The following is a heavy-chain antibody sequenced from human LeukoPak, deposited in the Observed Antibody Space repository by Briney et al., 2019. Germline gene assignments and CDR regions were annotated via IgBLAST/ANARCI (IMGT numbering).Heavy chain of an antibody. CDR2: INPNSGGT. V-gene: IGHV1-2*02. J-gene: IGHJ4*02. Sequence: ASVKVSCKASGYTFTGYYMHWVRQAPGQGLEWMGWINPNSGGTNYAQKFQGRVTMTRDTSISTAYMELSRLRSDDTAVYYCARERKSSIAAHFDYWGQGTLVTVSS. CDR1: GYTFTGYY. CDR3: ARERKSSIAAHFDY. D-gene: IGHD6-6*01.